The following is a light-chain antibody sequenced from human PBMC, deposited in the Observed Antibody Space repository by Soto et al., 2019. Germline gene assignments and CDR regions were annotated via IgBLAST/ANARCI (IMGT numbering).Light chain of an antibody. J-gene: IGLJ1*01. CDR3: AAWDGSLNGYV. CDR2: SSN. Sequence: QSVLTQPPSASGTPGQRVTISCSGSSSNIGTNTVNWYQQLPGTAPKLLIYSSNQRPSGVPDRFSGSMSGTSASLAISGLQSEDEAYYYCAAWDGSLNGYVFGTGTKLTVL. V-gene: IGLV1-44*01. CDR1: SSNIGTNT.